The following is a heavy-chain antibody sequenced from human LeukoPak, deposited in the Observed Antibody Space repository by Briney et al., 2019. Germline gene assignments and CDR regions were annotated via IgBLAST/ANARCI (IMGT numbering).Heavy chain of an antibody. CDR1: GGSISSGGYS. Sequence: PSQTLSITCTVSGGSISSGGYSWSWIRQHPGKGLEWIGYIYYSGSTYYNPSLKSRVTISVDTSKNRFSLKLSSVTAADTAVYYCARVKVHDYGDETFDYWGQGTLVTVSS. CDR2: IYYSGST. D-gene: IGHD4-17*01. V-gene: IGHV4-31*03. CDR3: ARVKVHDYGDETFDY. J-gene: IGHJ4*02.